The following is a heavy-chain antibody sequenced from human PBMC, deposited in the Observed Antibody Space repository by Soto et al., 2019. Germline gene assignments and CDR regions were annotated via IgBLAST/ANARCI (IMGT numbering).Heavy chain of an antibody. Sequence: QVQLVQSGAEVKKPGSSVKVSCKASGGTFSSYTISWVRQAPGQGLEWMGRIIPILGIANYAQKFQGRVTIXXDKSTRTAYMELSSLRSEDTAVYYCAREHRGSSDYWGQGTLVTVSS. CDR3: AREHRGSSDY. D-gene: IGHD6-6*01. J-gene: IGHJ4*02. CDR1: GGTFSSYT. V-gene: IGHV1-69*08. CDR2: IIPILGIA.